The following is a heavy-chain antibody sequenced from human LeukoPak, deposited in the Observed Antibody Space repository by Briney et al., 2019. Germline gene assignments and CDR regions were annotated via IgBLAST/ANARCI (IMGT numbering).Heavy chain of an antibody. CDR3: VRGRYYYDTSGYVVWLDP. CDR2: IHTSGSA. D-gene: IGHD3-22*01. V-gene: IGHV4-61*02. J-gene: IGHJ5*02. CDR1: GGSITCGGYY. Sequence: SQTLSLTCNVSGGSITCGGYYWTWIRQAAGKGLEWLGRIHTSGSANYMPSLKSRVAISLDTSKNQFSLRFSSVTAADTAVYYCVRGRYYYDTSGYVVWLDPWGQGTLVTVSS.